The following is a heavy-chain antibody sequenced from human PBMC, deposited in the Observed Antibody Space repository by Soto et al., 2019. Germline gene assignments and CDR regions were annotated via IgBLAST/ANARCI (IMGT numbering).Heavy chain of an antibody. J-gene: IGHJ3*02. CDR1: GGSFSGYY. D-gene: IGHD2-2*01. CDR2: INHSGST. Sequence: QVQLQQWGAGLLKPSETLSLTCAVYGGSFSGYYWSWIRQPPGKGLEWIGEINHSGSTNYNPSLKSRVTISVDTSKNQFSLKLSSVTAAVTAVYYCARKVVVVPAARAFDIWGQGTMVTVSS. CDR3: ARKVVVVPAARAFDI. V-gene: IGHV4-34*01.